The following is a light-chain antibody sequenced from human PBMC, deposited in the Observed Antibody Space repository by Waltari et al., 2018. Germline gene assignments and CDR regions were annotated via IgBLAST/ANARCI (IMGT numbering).Light chain of an antibody. CDR1: VLSDRT. Sequence: ELTQPPSVSVSPGQTARITCSGYVLSDRTPYWYQQKPGQAPVLVIYKDNERPRGIPERFSGSSSGTRVTLTISRVQAEDEADYYCQSADSNDGVFGGGTKLTVL. CDR3: QSADSNDGV. V-gene: IGLV3-25*03. J-gene: IGLJ2*01. CDR2: KDN.